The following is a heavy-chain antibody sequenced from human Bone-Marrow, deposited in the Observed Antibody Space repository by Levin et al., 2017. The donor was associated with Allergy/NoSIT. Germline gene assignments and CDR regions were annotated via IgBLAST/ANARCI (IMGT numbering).Heavy chain of an antibody. CDR3: ARDITYDNTGYYDY. J-gene: IGHJ4*02. CDR1: GGTFSNYA. CDR2: IIPILGTT. D-gene: IGHD3-22*01. V-gene: IGHV1-69*01. Sequence: KISCKASGGTFSNYAFSWVRQAPGQGLEWMGGIIPILGTTNYAQKFQDRVTITADESTRVVYMELNSLRAEDTAIYYCARDITYDNTGYYDYWGQGSLVIVSS.